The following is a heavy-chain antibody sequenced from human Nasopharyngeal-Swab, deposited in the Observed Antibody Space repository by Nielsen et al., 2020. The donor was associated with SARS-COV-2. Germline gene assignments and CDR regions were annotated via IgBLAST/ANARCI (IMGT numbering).Heavy chain of an antibody. CDR3: ARTDTHTIFGVAIGYSWFDP. D-gene: IGHD3-3*01. CDR1: GYTFTSHA. J-gene: IGHJ5*02. CDR2: INTNTGNP. V-gene: IGHV7-4-1*02. Sequence: ASVKVSCKASGYTFTSHAMNWVRQAPGQGLEWMGWINTNTGNPTYAQGFTGRFVFSLDTSVSTAYLQISSLKAEATAVYYCARTDTHTIFGVAIGYSWFDPWGQGTLVTVSS.